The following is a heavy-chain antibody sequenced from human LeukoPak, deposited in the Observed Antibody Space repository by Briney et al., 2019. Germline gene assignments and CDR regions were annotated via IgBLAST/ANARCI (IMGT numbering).Heavy chain of an antibody. V-gene: IGHV3-30*03. J-gene: IGHJ4*02. Sequence: GGSLRLSCAASGFAFSSYGMHWVRQAPGKGLEWVAVISYDGSNKYYADSVKGRFTISRDNSKNTLYLQMNSLRAEDTAVYYCALIAAAGYFDYWGQGTLVTVSS. CDR1: GFAFSSYG. CDR2: ISYDGSNK. D-gene: IGHD6-13*01. CDR3: ALIAAAGYFDY.